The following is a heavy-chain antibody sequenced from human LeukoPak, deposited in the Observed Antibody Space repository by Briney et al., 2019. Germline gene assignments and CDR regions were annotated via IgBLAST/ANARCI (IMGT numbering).Heavy chain of an antibody. D-gene: IGHD6-19*01. V-gene: IGHV4-59*05. CDR1: GDSITNYH. CDR2: IYYSGST. Sequence: SGTLSLTCTVSGDSITNYHWNWIRQPPGKGLEWIGSIYYSGSTYYNPSLKSRVTISVDTSKNQFSLKLSSVTAADTAVYYCARLKQAVAVDYWGQGTLVTV. CDR3: ARLKQAVAVDY. J-gene: IGHJ4*02.